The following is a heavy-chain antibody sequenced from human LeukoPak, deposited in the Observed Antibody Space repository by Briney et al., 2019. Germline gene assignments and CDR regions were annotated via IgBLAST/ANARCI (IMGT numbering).Heavy chain of an antibody. CDR3: ARQAWDIVVVPAAMHAFDI. CDR1: GYSFTSYW. CDR2: IYPGDSDT. J-gene: IGHJ3*02. Sequence: GESLKISCKGSGYSFTSYWIGWVRQMPGKGLEWMGIIYPGDSDTRYSPSFQGQVTISADKSISTAYLQWSSLKASDTAMYYCARQAWDIVVVPAAMHAFDIWGQGTMVTVSS. D-gene: IGHD2-2*01. V-gene: IGHV5-51*01.